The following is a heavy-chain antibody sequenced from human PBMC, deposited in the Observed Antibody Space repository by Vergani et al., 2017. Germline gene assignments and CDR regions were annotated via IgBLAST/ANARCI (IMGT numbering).Heavy chain of an antibody. Sequence: QVQLQESGPGLVKPSQTLSLTCTVSGGSISSGGYYWSWIRQHPGKGLEWIGYIYYSGSTYYNPSLKSRVTMSVDTSKNQFSLKLSSVTAADTAVYYCARGRGYQLLFGHRRKPFDYWGQGTLVTVSS. CDR2: IYYSGST. CDR3: ARGRGYQLLFGHRRKPFDY. J-gene: IGHJ4*02. V-gene: IGHV4-31*03. CDR1: GGSISSGGYY. D-gene: IGHD2-2*01.